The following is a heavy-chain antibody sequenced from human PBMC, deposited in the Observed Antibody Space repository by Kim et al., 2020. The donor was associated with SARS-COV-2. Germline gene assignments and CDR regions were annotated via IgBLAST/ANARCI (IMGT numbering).Heavy chain of an antibody. J-gene: IGHJ4*02. V-gene: IGHV3-9*01. CDR2: ISWNSGSI. CDR3: AKGRGYSGYDSRNYFDY. CDR1: GFTFDDYA. Sequence: GGSLRLSCAASGFTFDDYAMHWVRQAPGKGLEWVSGISWNSGSIGYADSVKGRFTISRDNAKNSLYLQMNSLRAEDTALYYCAKGRGYSGYDSRNYFDYWGQGTLVTVSS. D-gene: IGHD5-12*01.